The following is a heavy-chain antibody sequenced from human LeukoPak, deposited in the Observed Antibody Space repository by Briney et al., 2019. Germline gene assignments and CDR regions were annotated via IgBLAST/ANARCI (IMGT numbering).Heavy chain of an antibody. J-gene: IGHJ4*02. V-gene: IGHV1-69-2*01. D-gene: IGHD2-8*01. Sequence: GASVKISYKVSGYTFTDYYMHWVQQAPGKGLEWMGLVDPEDGETIYAEKFQGRVTITADTSTDTAYMELSSLRSEDTAVYYCATLGYCTNGVCYNIDYWGQGTLVTVSS. CDR2: VDPEDGET. CDR3: ATLGYCTNGVCYNIDY. CDR1: GYTFTDYY.